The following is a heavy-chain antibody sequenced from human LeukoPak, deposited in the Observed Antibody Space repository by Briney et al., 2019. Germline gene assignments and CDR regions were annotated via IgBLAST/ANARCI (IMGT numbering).Heavy chain of an antibody. CDR1: GGSISSDDYY. CDR3: AREVVVPAAEDDAFDI. J-gene: IGHJ3*02. Sequence: SETLSLTCTVSGGSISSDDYYWGWIRQPPGKGLEWIGTIFYDGDTYYSPSLKSRVTMSVDTSKNQFSLKLSSVAAADTAVYYCAREVVVPAAEDDAFDIWGQGTMVTVSS. D-gene: IGHD2-2*01. CDR2: IFYDGDT. V-gene: IGHV4-39*07.